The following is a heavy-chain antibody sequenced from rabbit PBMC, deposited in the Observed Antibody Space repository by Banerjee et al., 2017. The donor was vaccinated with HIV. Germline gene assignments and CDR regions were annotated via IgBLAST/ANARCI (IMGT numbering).Heavy chain of an antibody. Sequence: QSLEESGGDLVKPGASLTLTRTASGFSFSSNAMCWVRQAPGKGLEWIACINSDSGSTHYAGWAKGRFTISKTSSTTVTLQMTSLTAADMATYFCARGTFSSYYNLWGQGTLVTVS. CDR2: INSDSGST. J-gene: IGHJ4*01. D-gene: IGHD8-1*01. CDR1: GFSFSSNA. V-gene: IGHV1S40*01. CDR3: ARGTFSSYYNL.